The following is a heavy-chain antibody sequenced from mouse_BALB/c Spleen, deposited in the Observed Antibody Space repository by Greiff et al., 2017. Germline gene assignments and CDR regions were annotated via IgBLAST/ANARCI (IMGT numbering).Heavy chain of an antibody. CDR1: GFTFSSFG. J-gene: IGHJ4*01. CDR2: ISSGSSTI. V-gene: IGHV5-17*02. D-gene: IGHD1-1*01. CDR3: ARYGYYGSSSYAMDY. Sequence: EVQLVESGGGLVQPGGSRKLSCAASGFTFSSFGMHWVRQAPEKGLEWVAYISSGSSTIYYADTVKGRFTISRDNPKNTLFLQMTSLRSEDTAMYYCARYGYYGSSSYAMDYWGQGTSVTVSS.